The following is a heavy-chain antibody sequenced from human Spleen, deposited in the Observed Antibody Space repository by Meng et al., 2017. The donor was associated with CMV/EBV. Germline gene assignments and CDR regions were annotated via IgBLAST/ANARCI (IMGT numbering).Heavy chain of an antibody. V-gene: IGHV4-39*07. J-gene: IGHJ3*01. CDR1: GGSISSSSYY. CDR2: IYYSGST. D-gene: IGHD2-2*01. Sequence: SETLSLTXTVSGGSISSSSYYWGWIRQPPGKGLEWIGSIYYSGSTYYNPSLKSRVTMSVDTSKNQFSLKLTSVTAADAALYYCARLAGCGSSNCYGSAFGLWGQGTMVTVSS. CDR3: ARLAGCGSSNCYGSAFGL.